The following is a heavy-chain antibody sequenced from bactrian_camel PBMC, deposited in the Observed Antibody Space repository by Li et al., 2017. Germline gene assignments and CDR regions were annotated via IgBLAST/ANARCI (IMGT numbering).Heavy chain of an antibody. CDR1: GYVFSVYC. Sequence: QVQLVESGGGSVQAGGSTRLSCSVTGYVFSVYCMGWYRQAPGKEHEGVAVIEPDGSTVYTDSVKGRFTISQDNAKTTLYLQSLTPDDTAMYYCAATGSYGVGGLICSNARIYNFWGQGTQVTVS. CDR3: AATGSYGVGGLICSNARIYNF. V-gene: IGHV3S53*01. D-gene: IGHD3*01. J-gene: IGHJ4*01. CDR2: IEPDGST.